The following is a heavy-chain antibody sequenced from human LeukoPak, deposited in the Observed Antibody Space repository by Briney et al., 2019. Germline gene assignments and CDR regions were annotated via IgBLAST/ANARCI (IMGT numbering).Heavy chain of an antibody. CDR1: GGTFSSYA. V-gene: IGHV1-69*13. CDR2: IIPIFGTA. Sequence: GASVKVSCKASGGTFSSYAISWVRQAPGQGLEWMGGIIPIFGTANYAQKFQGRVTITADESTSTAYMELSSLRSEDTAVYYCARGGEGELHGPIDSWGQGTLVTVSS. CDR3: ARGGEGELHGPIDS. D-gene: IGHD1-7*01. J-gene: IGHJ4*02.